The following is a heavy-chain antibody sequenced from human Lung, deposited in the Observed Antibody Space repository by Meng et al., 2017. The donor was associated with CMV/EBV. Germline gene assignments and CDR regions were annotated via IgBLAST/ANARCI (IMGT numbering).Heavy chain of an antibody. V-gene: IGHV3-23*03. J-gene: IGHJ6*02. CDR1: GFTFSSYV. CDR3: AKEACSTTSCYYNYYYGLDV. CDR2: IYSGGTST. Sequence: GESXKISCAASGFTFSSYVMSWVRQAPGKGLEWVSVIYSGGTSTQYADSVKGRFTISRDNSKNTLFLQMNSLRAEDTAVYYCAKEACSTTSCYYNYYYGLDVWGQGTTVTVSS. D-gene: IGHD2-2*01.